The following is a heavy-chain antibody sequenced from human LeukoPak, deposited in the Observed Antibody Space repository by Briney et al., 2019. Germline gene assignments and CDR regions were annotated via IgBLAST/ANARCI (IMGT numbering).Heavy chain of an antibody. D-gene: IGHD6-13*01. CDR1: GGSISSSSYY. V-gene: IGHV4-39*07. Sequence: PSETLSLTCTVSGGSISSSSYYWGWIRQPPGKGLEWIGRIYTSGSTNYNPSLKSRVTMSVDTSKNQFSLKLSSVTAADTAVYYCARDDPQSSWYLTNWGQGTLVTVSS. CDR3: ARDDPQSSWYLTN. CDR2: IYTSGST. J-gene: IGHJ4*02.